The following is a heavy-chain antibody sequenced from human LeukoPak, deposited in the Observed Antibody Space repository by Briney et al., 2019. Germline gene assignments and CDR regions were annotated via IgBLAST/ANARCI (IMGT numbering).Heavy chain of an antibody. CDR1: GYSFTSYW. Sequence: GESLKISRRSSGYSFTSYWIVWVRQMPGKGLEWMGIIYCGDSDTRYSPSFQGQVTISVDKSISTAYLQWSSLKASDTAMYFCARSGNLLSGYSFDYWGQGTLVTVSS. V-gene: IGHV5-51*01. CDR3: ARSGNLLSGYSFDY. D-gene: IGHD3-10*01. J-gene: IGHJ4*02. CDR2: IYCGDSDT.